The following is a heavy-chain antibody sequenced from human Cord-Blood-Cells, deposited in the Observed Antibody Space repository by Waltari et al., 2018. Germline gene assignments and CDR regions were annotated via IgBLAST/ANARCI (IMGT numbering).Heavy chain of an antibody. CDR1: GGSFSGYY. V-gene: IGHV4-34*01. CDR3: ARGFGLVRYGMDV. CDR2: INHSGST. Sequence: QVQLQPWGAGLLKPSETLSLTCAVYGGSFSGYYWSWIRQPPGKGLEWIGEINHSGSTNYNPSLKSRVTISVDTSKNQFSLKLSSVTAADTAVYYCARGFGLVRYGMDVWGQGTTVTVSS. J-gene: IGHJ6*02. D-gene: IGHD3-3*01.